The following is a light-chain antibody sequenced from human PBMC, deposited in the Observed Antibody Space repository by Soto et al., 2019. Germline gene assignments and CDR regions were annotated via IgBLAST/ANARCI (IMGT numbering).Light chain of an antibody. CDR2: KAS. CDR3: QQYYTCPLT. J-gene: IGKJ4*01. Sequence: DIQMTQSPSTLSAFVGDRVTITCRASQSISIWLAWYQQKPGKGPKILIYKASTLESGVPSRFSGSGSGTEFTLTISNLQPDDFATYYCQQYYTCPLTFGGGTKVEIK. V-gene: IGKV1-5*03. CDR1: QSISIW.